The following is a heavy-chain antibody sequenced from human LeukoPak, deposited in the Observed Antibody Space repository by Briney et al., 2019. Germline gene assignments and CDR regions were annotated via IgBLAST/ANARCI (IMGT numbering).Heavy chain of an antibody. Sequence: SVKVSCKASGGTFSSYAISWVRQAPGQGLEWRGRIIPILGIANYAQKFQGRVAITADKSTSTAYMELSSPRSEDTAVYYCARVEPGSTGGGYWGQGTLVTVSS. D-gene: IGHD7-27*01. CDR1: GGTFSSYA. CDR3: ARVEPGSTGGGY. CDR2: IIPILGIA. V-gene: IGHV1-69*04. J-gene: IGHJ4*02.